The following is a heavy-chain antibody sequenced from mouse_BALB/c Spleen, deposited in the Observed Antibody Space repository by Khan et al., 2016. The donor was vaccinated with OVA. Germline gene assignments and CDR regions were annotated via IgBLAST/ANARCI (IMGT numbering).Heavy chain of an antibody. V-gene: IGHV9-4*02. CDR2: INTHSGVP. D-gene: IGHD2-14*01. CDR3: ERGGAAYYRNDGGAMEY. Sequence: QVQLQQSGPELKKPGETVRISCKASGYTFTTAGIQWVQKMPGKGLQWIGWINTHSGVPNYAEDFKGRFAFSLDISVNTAYLQITNLKNEDTATYFCERGGAAYYRNDGGAMEYWGQGTSVTVSS. CDR1: GYTFTTAG. J-gene: IGHJ4*01.